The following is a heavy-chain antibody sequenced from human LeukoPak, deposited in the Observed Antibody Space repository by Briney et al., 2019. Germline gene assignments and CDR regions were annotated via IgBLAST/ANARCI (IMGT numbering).Heavy chain of an antibody. V-gene: IGHV3-23*01. CDR1: GFTFSSYA. Sequence: GGSLRPSCAASGFTFSSYAMSWVRQAPGKGLAWVSTISGSGGSTYYADSVKGRFTISRDNSKNTLYLQMNSLRAEDTAVYYCAKARYSSGWDYFDYWGQGTLVTVSP. CDR3: AKARYSSGWDYFDY. J-gene: IGHJ4*02. D-gene: IGHD6-19*01. CDR2: ISGSGGST.